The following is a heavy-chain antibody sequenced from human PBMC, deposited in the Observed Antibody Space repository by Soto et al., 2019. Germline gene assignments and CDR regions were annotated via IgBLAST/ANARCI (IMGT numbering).Heavy chain of an antibody. CDR3: TAKYQLLLNYYYYGMDV. J-gene: IGHJ6*02. V-gene: IGHV3-15*01. Sequence: KPGGSLRLSCAASGFTFSNAWMSWVRQAPGKGLEWVGRIKSKTDGGTTDYAAPVKGRFTISRDDSKNTLYLQMNSLKTEDTAVYYCTAKYQLLLNYYYYGMDVWGQGTTVTVAS. CDR1: GFTFSNAW. CDR2: IKSKTDGGTT. D-gene: IGHD2-2*01.